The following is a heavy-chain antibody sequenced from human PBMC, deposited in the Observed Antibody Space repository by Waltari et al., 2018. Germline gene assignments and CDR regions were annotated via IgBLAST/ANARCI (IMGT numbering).Heavy chain of an antibody. CDR2: VNPNRGNK. D-gene: IGHD1-26*01. Sequence: QVQLVQSGAEVKKPGASVKVSCKASGYTFTSYDINWVRQATGQGPEWMGGVNPNRGNKGYGKEVQGKGTITRNTPLSTGHKGLSRLGSEDTGVYYCARGDRGRYSRGSDYWGQGTLVTVSS. J-gene: IGHJ4*02. CDR3: ARGDRGRYSRGSDY. V-gene: IGHV1-8*03. CDR1: GYTFTSYD.